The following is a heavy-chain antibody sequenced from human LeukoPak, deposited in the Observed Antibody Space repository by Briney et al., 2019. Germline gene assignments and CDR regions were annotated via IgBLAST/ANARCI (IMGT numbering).Heavy chain of an antibody. CDR3: ASSCSTSCYNFDY. Sequence: SETLSLTCGVYGGSFSGYYWSWIRQPPGKGLEWIGEINHSGSTNYNPSLKSRVTISVDTSKNQFSLKLSSVTAADTAVYYCASSCSTSCYNFDYWGQGTLVTVSS. CDR2: INHSGST. D-gene: IGHD2-2*02. J-gene: IGHJ4*02. V-gene: IGHV4-34*01. CDR1: GGSFSGYY.